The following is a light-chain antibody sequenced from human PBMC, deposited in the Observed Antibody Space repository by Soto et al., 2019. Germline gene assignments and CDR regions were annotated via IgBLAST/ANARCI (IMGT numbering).Light chain of an antibody. V-gene: IGKV3-20*01. CDR3: QHYGSSSIT. CDR2: GAS. J-gene: IGKJ5*01. CDR1: QSVSSSY. Sequence: EIVLTQSPGTLSLSPGERATLSCRASQSVSSSYLAWYQQKAGQAPRLLIYGASSRATGIPDRFSGSVSGTDFTLTISGLEPEDFAVYYCQHYGSSSITFGQGTRLEIK.